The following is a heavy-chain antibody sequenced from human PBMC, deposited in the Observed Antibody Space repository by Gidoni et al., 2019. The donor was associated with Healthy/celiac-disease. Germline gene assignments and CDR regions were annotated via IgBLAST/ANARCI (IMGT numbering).Heavy chain of an antibody. J-gene: IGHJ5*02. D-gene: IGHD1-26*01. CDR3: ARASNFIHWFDP. CDR1: GGSISSSSYY. Sequence: QLQQQESGPGLVKPSETLSLTCTVSGGSISSSSYYWGWIRQPPGKGLEWIGSIYYSGSTYYNPSLKSRVTISVDTSKNQFSLKLSSVTAADTAVYYCARASNFIHWFDPWGQGTLVTVSS. CDR2: IYYSGST. V-gene: IGHV4-39*01.